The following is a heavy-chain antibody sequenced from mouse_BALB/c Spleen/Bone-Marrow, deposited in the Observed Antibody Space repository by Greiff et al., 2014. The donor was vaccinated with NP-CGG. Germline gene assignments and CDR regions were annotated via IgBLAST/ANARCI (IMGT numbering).Heavy chain of an antibody. CDR2: IWSGGST. CDR1: GFSVISYG. D-gene: IGHD2-1*01. J-gene: IGHJ4*01. CDR3: ARNDYGNPHYAMDY. Sequence: VQLQESGPGLVQPSQSLFITCTVSGFSVISYGVHWVRQPPGKGLEWLGVIWSGGSTGYNAAFIYRLSISKDNSKSQVFFKMNSLQADDTAIYYCARNDYGNPHYAMDYWGQGTSVTVSS. V-gene: IGHV2-4*02.